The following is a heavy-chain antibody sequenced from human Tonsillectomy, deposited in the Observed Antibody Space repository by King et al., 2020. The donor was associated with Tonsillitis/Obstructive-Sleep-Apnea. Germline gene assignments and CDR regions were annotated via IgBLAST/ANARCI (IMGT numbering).Heavy chain of an antibody. V-gene: IGHV1-8*01. J-gene: IGHJ6*02. Sequence: QLVQSGAEVKKPGASVKVSCKTSGYTFTSYDINWVRQATGQGLEWMGWMNPNSGNTGCAQKFQGRVNMTRNTSISTAYMELSSLRSEDTAVYYCARGGMTTVVTPNGMDVWGQGTTVTVSS. D-gene: IGHD4-23*01. CDR2: MNPNSGNT. CDR1: GYTFTSYD. CDR3: ARGGMTTVVTPNGMDV.